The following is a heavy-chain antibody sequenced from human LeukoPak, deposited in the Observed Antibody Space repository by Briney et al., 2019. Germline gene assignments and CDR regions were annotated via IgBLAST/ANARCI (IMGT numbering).Heavy chain of an antibody. CDR3: ARDRSLTDY. V-gene: IGHV3-30*04. Sequence: PGRSLRLSCAASGFTFSSYAMHWVRQAPGKGLEWVAVISYDGSNKYYADSVKGRFTISRGNSKNTLYLQMNSLRAEDTAVYYCARDRSLTDYWGQGTLVTVSS. D-gene: IGHD3-10*01. CDR1: GFTFSSYA. J-gene: IGHJ4*02. CDR2: ISYDGSNK.